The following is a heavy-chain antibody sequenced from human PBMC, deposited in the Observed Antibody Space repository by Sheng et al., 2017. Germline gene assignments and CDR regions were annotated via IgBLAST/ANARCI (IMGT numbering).Heavy chain of an antibody. D-gene: IGHD3-10*01. CDR1: GYSFTTSW. CDR3: ARRTSDYGYFDY. V-gene: IGHV5-51*03. Sequence: EVQLVQSGAEVRKPGESLEISCKGSGYSFTTSWLGWVRQMPGKGLDWMGIIYIGDSDTRYSPSFQGQVTISADKSISTAYLQWNSLKASDTAMYYCARRTSDYGYFDYWARERWSPSP. J-gene: IGHJ4*02. CDR2: IYIGDSDT.